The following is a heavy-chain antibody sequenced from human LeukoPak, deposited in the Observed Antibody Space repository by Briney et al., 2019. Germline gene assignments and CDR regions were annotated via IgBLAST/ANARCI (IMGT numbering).Heavy chain of an antibody. CDR1: GFTFSSYS. Sequence: GGSLRLSCAASGFTFSSYSMNWVRQAPGKGLEWVSYISSSSSTIYYADSVKGRFTISRDNAKNSLYLQMNNLRDEDTAVYYCARWGYDYGGNYLDSWGQGTLVTVSS. D-gene: IGHD4-23*01. V-gene: IGHV3-48*02. CDR3: ARWGYDYGGNYLDS. CDR2: ISSSSSTI. J-gene: IGHJ4*02.